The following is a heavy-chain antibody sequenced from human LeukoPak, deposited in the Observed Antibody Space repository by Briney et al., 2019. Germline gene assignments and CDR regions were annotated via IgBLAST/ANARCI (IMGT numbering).Heavy chain of an antibody. V-gene: IGHV1-18*01. CDR3: ARDQEYSGSYLGFYYYYYMDV. D-gene: IGHD1-26*01. CDR1: GYTFTNYG. J-gene: IGHJ6*03. CDR2: ISAYNGNT. Sequence: ASVKVSCKASGYTFTNYGITWVRQAPGQGLEWMGWISAYNGNTNYAQKLQGRVTMTTDTSTSTAYMELRSLRSDDTAVYYCARDQEYSGSYLGFYYYYYMDVWGKGTTVTVSS.